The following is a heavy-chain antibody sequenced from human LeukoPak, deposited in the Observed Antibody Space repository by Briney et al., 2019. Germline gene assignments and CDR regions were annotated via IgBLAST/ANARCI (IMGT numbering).Heavy chain of an antibody. Sequence: GGSLRLPCAASGFTFSTYAMHWVRQAPGKGLEYVSTISANGHVTYYADSVKGRFTISRDNSKNTLYLQMGSLRAEDMALYYCARDDYGVDDALDIWGQGTMVTVSS. CDR1: GFTFSTYA. CDR3: ARDDYGVDDALDI. D-gene: IGHD4-17*01. CDR2: ISANGHVT. V-gene: IGHV3-64*02. J-gene: IGHJ3*02.